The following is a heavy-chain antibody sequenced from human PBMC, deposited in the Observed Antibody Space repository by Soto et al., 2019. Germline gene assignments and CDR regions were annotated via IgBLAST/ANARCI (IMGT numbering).Heavy chain of an antibody. V-gene: IGHV1-69*13. D-gene: IGHD4-17*01. J-gene: IGHJ6*02. Sequence: GASVKVSCKASGGTFSSYAIDWVRQAPGQGLEWMGGIIPLFGTTNYAQKLQGRVKLTADESTRTAYMELSTLTSEDTAVYYCARDTAPSDVWGQGTTVTVSS. CDR3: ARDTAPSDV. CDR2: IIPLFGTT. CDR1: GGTFSSYA.